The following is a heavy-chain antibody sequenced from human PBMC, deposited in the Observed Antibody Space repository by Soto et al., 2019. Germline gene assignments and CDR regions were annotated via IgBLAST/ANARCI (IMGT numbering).Heavy chain of an antibody. CDR3: AKEGGLSGSYYISSSYYFDY. CDR2: ISYDGSNT. CDR1: GFTFSSYA. J-gene: IGHJ4*02. D-gene: IGHD1-26*01. Sequence: GSLRLSCAASGFTFSSYAMHWVRQAPGKGLEWLAIISYDGSNTYYADSVKGRFTISRDNSKNTLYLQMNSLRAEDTSVYYCAKEGGLSGSYYISSSYYFDYWGQGTLVTVSS. V-gene: IGHV3-30*04.